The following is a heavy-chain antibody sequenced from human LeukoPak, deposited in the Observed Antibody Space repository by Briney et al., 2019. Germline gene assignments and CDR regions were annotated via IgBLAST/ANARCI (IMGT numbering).Heavy chain of an antibody. CDR2: IYRSGST. Sequence: SETLSLTCAVSGGSISSSNWWNWVRQPPGKGLEWIGEIYRSGSTNYNPSLKSRVTISVDKSKNQFSLKLSSVTAADTAVYYCARAPIAAAGPYYYYYYMDVWGKGTTVTVSS. D-gene: IGHD6-13*01. CDR1: GGSISSSNW. CDR3: ARAPIAAAGPYYYYYYMDV. V-gene: IGHV4-4*02. J-gene: IGHJ6*03.